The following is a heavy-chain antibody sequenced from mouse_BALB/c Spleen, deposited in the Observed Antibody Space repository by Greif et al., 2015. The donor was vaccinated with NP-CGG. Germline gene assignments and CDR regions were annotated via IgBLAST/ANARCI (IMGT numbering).Heavy chain of an antibody. J-gene: IGHJ4*01. CDR3: ARGGYGSSYAMDY. CDR2: TSGGSSTI. D-gene: IGHD1-1*01. Sequence: DVLLVESGGGLVQPGGSRKLSCAASGFTFSSFGMHWVRQAPGKGLEWVAYTSGGSSTIYYADTVKGRFTISRDSPKNALFLQMTSLRSEDTAMYYCARGGYGSSYAMDYWGQGTSVTVSS. CDR1: GFTFSSFG. V-gene: IGHV5-17*02.